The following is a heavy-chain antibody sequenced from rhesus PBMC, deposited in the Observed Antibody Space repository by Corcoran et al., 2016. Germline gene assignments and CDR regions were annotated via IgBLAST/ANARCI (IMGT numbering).Heavy chain of an antibody. Sequence: QVQLQESGPGLVKPSETLSLTCAVSGASISSYWWSWIRQPPGKGLEWIGEINGNSGRTSYNPSLKSGVTISKAASKNQFSLKRSSVTAADTAVYYCARARAGGYNFWSGYYWGQGVLVTVSS. CDR2: INGNSGRT. D-gene: IGHD3-3*01. V-gene: IGHV4-80*01. CDR3: ARARAGGYNFWSGYY. CDR1: GASISSYW. J-gene: IGHJ4*01.